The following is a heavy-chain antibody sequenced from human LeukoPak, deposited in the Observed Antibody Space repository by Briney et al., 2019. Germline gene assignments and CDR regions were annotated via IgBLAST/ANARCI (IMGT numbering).Heavy chain of an antibody. J-gene: IGHJ3*02. CDR1: GGSISNYY. D-gene: IGHD1-26*01. V-gene: IGHV4-59*03. CDR2: IYYSGST. Sequence: PSETLSLTCTVSGGSISNYYWSWIRQSPGEGLEWIGYIYYSGSTNYNPSLMSRVTISVDTPRNQFSLRLSSVTAEDTAVYYCATASRIVGAAHPGAFDIWGQGTMVTVSS. CDR3: ATASRIVGAAHPGAFDI.